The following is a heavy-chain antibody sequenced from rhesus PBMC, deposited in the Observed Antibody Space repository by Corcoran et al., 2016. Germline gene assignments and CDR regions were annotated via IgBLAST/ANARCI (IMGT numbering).Heavy chain of an antibody. CDR2: MSAGGGNT. V-gene: IGHV4-173*01. J-gene: IGHJ4*01. CDR3: ARDRAVATATNFDY. CDR1: GDSISSNY. D-gene: IGHD5-12*01. Sequence: QLQESGPGLVKPSETLSLTCDGSGDSISSNYWSWIRQPPGKGLEWLGRMSAGGGNTQYTPSLKSRVTSSPDTSKNQFSLKLTAVTAADTAVYYCARDRAVATATNFDYWGQGVLVTV.